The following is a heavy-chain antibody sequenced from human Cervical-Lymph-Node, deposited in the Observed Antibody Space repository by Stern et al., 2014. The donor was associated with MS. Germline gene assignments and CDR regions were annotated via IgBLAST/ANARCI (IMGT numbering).Heavy chain of an antibody. CDR3: AHSLTSPLAWGYYFDY. D-gene: IGHD3-16*01. V-gene: IGHV2-5*02. CDR1: GFSLSTSGVG. CDR2: IYWDDDK. Sequence: ESGPPLVKPPQTLPLPCTFSGFSLSTSGVGLGWIRHPPGKALAWLALIYWDDDKRYSPSLKSRLTINKDPSKNQVVLTMTNMDPVDTATYYCAHSLTSPLAWGYYFDYWGQGTLVTVSS. J-gene: IGHJ4*02.